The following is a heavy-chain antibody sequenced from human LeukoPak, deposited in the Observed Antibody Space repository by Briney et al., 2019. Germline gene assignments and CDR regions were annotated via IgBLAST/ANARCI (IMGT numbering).Heavy chain of an antibody. J-gene: IGHJ4*02. Sequence: ASVKVSCKASGYTFTGYYMNWVRQAPGQGLEWMGWINPNSGGTNYAQKFQGRVTMTRDTSISTAYMELSRLRSDDTAVYYCASLGYCSSTSCSPFDYWGQGTLVTVSS. V-gene: IGHV1-2*02. CDR2: INPNSGGT. CDR3: ASLGYCSSTSCSPFDY. D-gene: IGHD2-2*01. CDR1: GYTFTGYY.